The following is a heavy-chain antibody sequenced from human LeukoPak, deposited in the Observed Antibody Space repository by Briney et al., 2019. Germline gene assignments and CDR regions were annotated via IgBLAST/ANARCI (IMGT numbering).Heavy chain of an antibody. J-gene: IGHJ4*02. CDR3: ARSDSSGWYDY. V-gene: IGHV3-30*04. D-gene: IGHD6-19*01. CDR2: IPYDGSNK. Sequence: QPGRSLRLSCAASGFTFSSYAMHWVRQAPGKGLEWVAVIPYDGSNKYYADSVKGRFTISRDNSKNTLYLQMNSLRAEDTAVYYCARSDSSGWYDYWGQGTLVTVSS. CDR1: GFTFSSYA.